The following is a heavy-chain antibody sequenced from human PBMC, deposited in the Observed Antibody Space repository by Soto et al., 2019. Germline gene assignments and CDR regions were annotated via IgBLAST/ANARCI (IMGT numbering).Heavy chain of an antibody. CDR2: IYRDGST. D-gene: IGHD6-19*01. J-gene: IGHJ4*02. CDR1: GFTVSISY. V-gene: IGHV3-53*01. CDR3: ARGKGIGWYESSDY. Sequence: EVQLVESGGGLIQPGESLRLSCAASGFTVSISYMSWVRQAPGKGLEWVSTIYRDGSTYYADSVEGRFTISRDNSKNTLSLQMNSLRAEDTGTYYCARGKGIGWYESSDYWGQGTLVTVSS.